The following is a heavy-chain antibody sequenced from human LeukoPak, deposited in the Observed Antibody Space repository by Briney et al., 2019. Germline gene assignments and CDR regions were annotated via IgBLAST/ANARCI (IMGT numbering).Heavy chain of an antibody. CDR3: AKDIVVVVAATLYAFDI. Sequence: PGGSLRLSCAASGFTFSTYAMSWVRQAPGKGLEWVSAISGSGGSTYYADSVKGRFTISRDNSKNTLYLQMNSLRAEDTAVYYCAKDIVVVVAATLYAFDIWGQGTMVTVSS. V-gene: IGHV3-23*01. CDR1: GFTFSTYA. J-gene: IGHJ3*02. D-gene: IGHD2-15*01. CDR2: ISGSGGST.